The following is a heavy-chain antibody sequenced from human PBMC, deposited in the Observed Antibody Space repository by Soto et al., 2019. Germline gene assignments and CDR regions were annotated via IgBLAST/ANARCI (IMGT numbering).Heavy chain of an antibody. V-gene: IGHV1-18*01. CDR1: GYTFTSYG. D-gene: IGHD3-10*01. J-gene: IGHJ6*02. Sequence: ASVKVSCKASGYTFTSYGISWVRQAPGQGLEWMGWISAYNGNTNYAQKLQGRVTMTADTSTSTAYMELRSLRSDDTAVYYCARDHGSGSYRFFYYYYGMDVWGQGTTVTAP. CDR2: ISAYNGNT. CDR3: ARDHGSGSYRFFYYYYGMDV.